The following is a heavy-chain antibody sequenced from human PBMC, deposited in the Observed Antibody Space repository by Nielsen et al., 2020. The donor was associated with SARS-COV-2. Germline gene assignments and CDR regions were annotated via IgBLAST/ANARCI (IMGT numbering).Heavy chain of an antibody. J-gene: IGHJ4*02. CDR1: EFTFSNFG. D-gene: IGHD3-10*01. CDR2: VSYDGSNK. Sequence: GESLKISCAVSEFTFSNFGVHWVRQAPGKGLEWVTFVSYDGSNKDYADSVKGRFTISRDNSKNTLHLQMNSLRAEDTAVYYCAKDHGFRGVGSGSGNFEYWGQGTLVTVSS. V-gene: IGHV3-30*18. CDR3: AKDHGFRGVGSGSGNFEY.